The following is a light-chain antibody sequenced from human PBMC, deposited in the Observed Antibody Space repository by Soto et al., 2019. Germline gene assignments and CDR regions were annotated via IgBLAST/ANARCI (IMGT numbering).Light chain of an antibody. Sequence: QSVLTQPASVSGSHGHSITISCTGTSSDVGTYDFVSWYQQHPGKAPQLMIYDVSDRPSGVSNRFSGSKSGNTASLTISGLQAEDEADYYCSSYTSSSTLIFGGGTKVTVL. CDR2: DVS. CDR3: SSYTSSSTLI. CDR1: SSDVGTYDF. V-gene: IGLV2-14*03. J-gene: IGLJ2*01.